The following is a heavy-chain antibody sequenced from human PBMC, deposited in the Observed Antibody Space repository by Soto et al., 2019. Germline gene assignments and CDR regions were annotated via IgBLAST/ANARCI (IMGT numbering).Heavy chain of an antibody. J-gene: IGHJ4*02. CDR1: GFTFSNYA. D-gene: IGHD2-15*01. V-gene: IGHV3-48*01. CDR3: ATVCRFCSGSNSLY. Sequence: PGGPLRLSCAASGFTFSNYAMNWVRQAPGKGLEWVSYISTGDSPIYYADSVKGRFTISRDNAKKSLYLQMISLRAEDTAVYYCATVCRFCSGSNSLYWGRGTLVTVSS. CDR2: ISTGDSPI.